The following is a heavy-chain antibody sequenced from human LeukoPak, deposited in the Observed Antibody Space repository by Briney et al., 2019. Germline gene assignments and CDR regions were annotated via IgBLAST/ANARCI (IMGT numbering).Heavy chain of an antibody. D-gene: IGHD3-22*01. CDR1: GYTFSDYY. CDR2: INPDSGGT. J-gene: IGHJ3*02. V-gene: IGHV1-2*02. CDR3: ARYTGDYDSSGYRRDAFDI. Sequence: GASVKVSCKASGYTFSDYYMHWVRQAPGQGLEWMGWINPDSGGTKYAQKFQGRVTMTRDTSISTAYMELSRLRSDDTAVYYCARYTGDYDSSGYRRDAFDIWGQGTMVTVSS.